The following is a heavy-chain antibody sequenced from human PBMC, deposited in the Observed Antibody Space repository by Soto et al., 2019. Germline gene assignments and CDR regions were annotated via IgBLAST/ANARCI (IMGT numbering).Heavy chain of an antibody. CDR2: IVVGTSNT. CDR3: AADREPTDPYKWVDP. V-gene: IGHV1-58*02. D-gene: IGHD1-1*01. CDR1: GFTFGTSA. J-gene: IGHJ5*02. Sequence: QMQLVQSGPEVKKPGTSVKVSCKASGFTFGTSAIQWVRQPRGHRLEWIGWIVVGTSNTNYAQKFQERVTITRDMSTSTTYMELDSLISEDTAVYYCAADREPTDPYKWVDPWGQGTLVTVSS.